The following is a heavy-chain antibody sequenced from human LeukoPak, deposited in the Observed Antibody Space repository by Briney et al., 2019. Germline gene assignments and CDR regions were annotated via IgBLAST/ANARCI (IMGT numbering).Heavy chain of an antibody. CDR2: INHYGSI. CDR1: GWCFLGCY. D-gene: IGHD2-2*02. V-gene: IGHV4-34*01. Sequence: SLTVSLTCAVCGWCFLGCYWRGIRQPPARGLEGVGEINHYGSINYNPSLTSRVTISVDTSKNQFSLRLSSVTAADTAVYYCARGLYTYNVRYFDNWGQGTLVTVSS. J-gene: IGHJ4*02. CDR3: ARGLYTYNVRYFDN.